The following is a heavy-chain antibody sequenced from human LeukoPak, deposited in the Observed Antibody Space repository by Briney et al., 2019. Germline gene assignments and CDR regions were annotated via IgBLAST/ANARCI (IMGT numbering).Heavy chain of an antibody. V-gene: IGHV1-2*02. CDR2: INPNSGST. J-gene: IGHJ4*02. CDR1: GYTFTAYY. D-gene: IGHD3-22*01. Sequence: ASVKVSCKASGYTFTAYYIHWARQAPGQGLEWMGWINPNSGSTNYAQKVQGRVTMSRDTSISTAYLDLNRLRSDDTAVYYCAQRGYYDNSGLDYWGQGTLVTVSS. CDR3: AQRGYYDNSGLDY.